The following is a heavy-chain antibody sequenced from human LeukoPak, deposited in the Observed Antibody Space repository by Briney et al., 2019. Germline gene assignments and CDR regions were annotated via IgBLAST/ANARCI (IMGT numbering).Heavy chain of an antibody. V-gene: IGHV3-21*01. CDR2: ISSSSSYI. J-gene: IGHJ4*02. Sequence: PGWSLRLSCAASGFTFRSYSMNWVRQPPGKGREGVSSISSSSSYIYYADSVKGRFTISRDNANSSLYLRLNSLRAEDTALYYCARSSGYYYNFDYWGEGTLGTVSS. CDR3: ARSSGYYYNFDY. CDR1: GFTFRSYS. D-gene: IGHD3-22*01.